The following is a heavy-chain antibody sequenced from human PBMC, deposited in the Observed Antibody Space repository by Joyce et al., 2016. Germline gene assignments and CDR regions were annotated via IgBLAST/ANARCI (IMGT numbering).Heavy chain of an antibody. Sequence: QVQLVQSGAEVKKSGASVKVSCKASGYIFSNYGLHWVRQAPGQRLEWMGWINAGKGNTKHSQKFQGRVTITRDTSASTAYMELSSLKAEDTAVYYCARDYYFDYSWGKGEAFDIWGQGTMVTVSS. V-gene: IGHV1-3*01. CDR3: ARDYYFDYSWGKGEAFDI. CDR2: INAGKGNT. CDR1: GYIFSNYG. D-gene: IGHD3-16*01. J-gene: IGHJ3*02.